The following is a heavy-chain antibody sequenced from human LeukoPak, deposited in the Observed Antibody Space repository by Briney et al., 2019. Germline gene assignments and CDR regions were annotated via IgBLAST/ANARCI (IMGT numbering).Heavy chain of an antibody. Sequence: PGGSLRLSCAASGFSISSFWMSWVRQAPGKGLQWVAHIEEDGSEKRYVDSVKGRFTISRDSTSLYLQMNSLRAEDTAVYYCARAPRGGYSGSYLDYWGQGTLVTVSS. V-gene: IGHV3-7*01. CDR3: ARAPRGGYSGSYLDY. J-gene: IGHJ4*02. D-gene: IGHD1-26*01. CDR1: GFSISSFW. CDR2: IEEDGSEK.